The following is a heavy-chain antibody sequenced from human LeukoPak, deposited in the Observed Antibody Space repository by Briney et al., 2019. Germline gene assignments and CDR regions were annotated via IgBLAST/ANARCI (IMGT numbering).Heavy chain of an antibody. CDR3: ARGGGNWWFDY. V-gene: IGHV4-39*07. CDR2: IYYSGST. CDR1: GGSISSSSYY. J-gene: IGHJ4*02. D-gene: IGHD4-23*01. Sequence: PSETLSLTCTVSGGSISSSSYYWGWIRQPPGKGLEWIGSIYYSGSTYYNPSLKSRVTISVDTSKNQFSLKLSSVTAADTAVYYCARGGGNWWFDYWGQGTLVTVSS.